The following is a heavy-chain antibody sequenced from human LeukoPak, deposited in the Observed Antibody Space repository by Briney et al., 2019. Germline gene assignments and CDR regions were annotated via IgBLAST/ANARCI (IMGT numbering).Heavy chain of an antibody. Sequence: SETLSLTCTVSGDSISSYYWSWIRQPPGKGLEWIGYYSGSTNYNPSLKSRVTISVDTSKNQFSQKLSSVTAADTAVYYCARVGCSSTSCYRNGFDPWGQGTLVTVSS. D-gene: IGHD2-2*02. CDR1: GDSISSYY. J-gene: IGHJ5*02. V-gene: IGHV4-59*01. CDR2: YSGST. CDR3: ARVGCSSTSCYRNGFDP.